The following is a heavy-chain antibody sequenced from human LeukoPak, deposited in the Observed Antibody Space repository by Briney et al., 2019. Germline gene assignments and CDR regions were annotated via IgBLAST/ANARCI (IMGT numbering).Heavy chain of an antibody. CDR3: ARDAGYNGNYYFDY. CDR2: IGSSSGNK. J-gene: IGHJ4*02. V-gene: IGHV3-48*01. CDR1: GFTFSTYW. Sequence: GGSLRLSCSASGFTFSTYWMSWVRQAPGKGLEWISYIGSSSGNKYYADSVRGRFTISRDNAKNSLFLQMNSLRAEDTAVYFCARDAGYNGNYYFDYWGQGTLVSVSS. D-gene: IGHD1-7*01.